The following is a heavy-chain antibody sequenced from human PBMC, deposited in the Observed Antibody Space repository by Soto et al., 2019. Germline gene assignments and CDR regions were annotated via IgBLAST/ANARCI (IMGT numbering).Heavy chain of an antibody. CDR2: ISYDGSNK. J-gene: IGHJ4*02. V-gene: IGHV3-30*18. D-gene: IGHD6-19*01. CDR1: GFTFSSYG. CDR3: PKDSIGWYRFFDY. Sequence: PGGSLRLSCAASGFTFSSYGMHWGRQAPGHGLERVAVISYDGSNKYYEDSVKGRFTISRDNSNNKLYLQMNSLRAEDTAAYYFPKDSIGWYRFFDYWGQGTLVTVSS.